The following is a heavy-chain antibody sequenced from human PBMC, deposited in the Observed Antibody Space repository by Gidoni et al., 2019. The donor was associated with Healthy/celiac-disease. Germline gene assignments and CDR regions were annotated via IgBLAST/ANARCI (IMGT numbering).Heavy chain of an antibody. CDR1: GFTFSSYA. CDR3: AKAHVNVVVPAAMIDY. Sequence: EVQLLESGGGLVQPGGSLRLSCAASGFTFSSYAMSWVRQAPGKGLEWVSAISGSGGSTYYADSVKGRFTISRDNSKNTLYLQMNSLRAEDTAVYYCAKAHVNVVVPAAMIDYWGQGTLVTVSS. J-gene: IGHJ4*02. CDR2: ISGSGGST. V-gene: IGHV3-23*01. D-gene: IGHD2-2*01.